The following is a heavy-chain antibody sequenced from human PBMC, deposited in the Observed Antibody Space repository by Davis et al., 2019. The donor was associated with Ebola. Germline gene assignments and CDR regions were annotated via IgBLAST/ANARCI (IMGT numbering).Heavy chain of an antibody. Sequence: GESLKISCAASGFTFSDYYMSWIRQAPGKGLEWVSYISSSSSYTNYADSVKGRFTISRDNAKNSLYLQMNSLRAEDTAVYYCARESPSMDVWGQGTTVTVSS. J-gene: IGHJ6*02. CDR2: ISSSSSYT. CDR3: ARESPSMDV. CDR1: GFTFSDYY. V-gene: IGHV3-11*05.